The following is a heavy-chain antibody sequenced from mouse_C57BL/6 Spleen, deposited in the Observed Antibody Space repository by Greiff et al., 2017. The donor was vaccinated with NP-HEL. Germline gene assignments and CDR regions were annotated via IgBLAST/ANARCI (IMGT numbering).Heavy chain of an antibody. Sequence: QVQLQQSGAELVRPGASVTLSCKASGYTFTDYEMHWVKQTPVHGLEWIGAIDPETGGTAYNQKFKGKAILTADKSSSTAYMELRSLTSEDSAVYYCTSGGYSPYYFDYWGQGTTLTVSS. CDR1: GYTFTDYE. D-gene: IGHD2-12*01. CDR3: TSGGYSPYYFDY. CDR2: IDPETGGT. V-gene: IGHV1-15*01. J-gene: IGHJ2*01.